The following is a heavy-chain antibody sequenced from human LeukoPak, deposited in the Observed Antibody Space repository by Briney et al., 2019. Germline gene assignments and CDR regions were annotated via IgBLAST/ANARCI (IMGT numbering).Heavy chain of an antibody. CDR1: GGSFSGYY. CDR3: ARHLLLWFGAPKNNWFDP. CDR2: INHSGST. J-gene: IGHJ5*02. Sequence: SETLSLTCAVYGGSFSGYYWSWIRQPPGKGLEWIGEINHSGSTNYNPSLKSRVTISVDTSKNQFSLKLSSVTAADTAVYYCARHLLLWFGAPKNNWFDPWGQGTLVTVSS. V-gene: IGHV4-34*01. D-gene: IGHD3-10*01.